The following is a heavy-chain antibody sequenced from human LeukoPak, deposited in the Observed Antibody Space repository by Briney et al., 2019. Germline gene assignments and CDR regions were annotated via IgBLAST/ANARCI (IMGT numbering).Heavy chain of an antibody. V-gene: IGHV3-30*03. J-gene: IGHJ6*04. CDR3: ATSVGYFDWSVQDYYYYGMDV. CDR2: ISYDGSNK. D-gene: IGHD3-9*01. Sequence: GGSLRLSCAASGFTFSSYGMHWVRQAPGKGLEWVAVISYDGSNKYYADSVKGRFTISRDNSKNTLYLQMNSLRAEDTAVYYCATSVGYFDWSVQDYYYYGMDVWGKGTTVTVSS. CDR1: GFTFSSYG.